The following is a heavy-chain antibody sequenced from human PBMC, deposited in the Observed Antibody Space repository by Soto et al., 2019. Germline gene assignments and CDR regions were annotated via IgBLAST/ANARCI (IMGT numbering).Heavy chain of an antibody. Sequence: QVQLVQSGAEVKKPGASSKVSCKASGYTFSNYGINWMRQVPGQGLEWMGWISAYNGKINYAQRFQGRVSLTTDTSTNTDYMELTSLRSDDTAVYYCARASGGGVGTTSYWGQGTLITVSS. CDR3: ARASGGGVGTTSY. CDR1: GYTFSNYG. V-gene: IGHV1-18*01. D-gene: IGHD1-26*01. CDR2: ISAYNGKI. J-gene: IGHJ4*02.